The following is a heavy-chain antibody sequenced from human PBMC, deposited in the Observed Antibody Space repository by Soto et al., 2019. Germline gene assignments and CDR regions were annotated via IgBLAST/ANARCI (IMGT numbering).Heavy chain of an antibody. CDR1: GLSISSYD. V-gene: IGHV4-59*01. Sequence: LEPLSLTCPFSGLSISSYDGILIRKPPGKGLEWIGYIYYSGSTNYNPSLKSRVTISVDTSKNQFSLKLSSVTAADTAVYYCARGAYYYDSSGYYFTWGDAFDIWGQGTMVNVS. CDR3: ARGAYYYDSSGYYFTWGDAFDI. D-gene: IGHD3-22*01. J-gene: IGHJ3*02. CDR2: IYYSGST.